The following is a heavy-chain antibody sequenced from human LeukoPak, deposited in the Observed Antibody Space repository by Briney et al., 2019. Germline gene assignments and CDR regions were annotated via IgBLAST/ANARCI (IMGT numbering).Heavy chain of an antibody. CDR3: ATGSGNFWCGYVD. CDR2: FDPEEAKM. D-gene: IGHD3-3*01. J-gene: IGHJ4*02. CDR1: GYSVTELS. Sequence: ASVKVSCKVSGYSVTELSMQWVRQAPGKGLECLGGFDPEEAKMVYAQKFQGRVTMTEDTSTDTAYMELRGLTSEDTAVYYCATGSGNFWCGYVDGGQGLLVAVSS. V-gene: IGHV1-24*01.